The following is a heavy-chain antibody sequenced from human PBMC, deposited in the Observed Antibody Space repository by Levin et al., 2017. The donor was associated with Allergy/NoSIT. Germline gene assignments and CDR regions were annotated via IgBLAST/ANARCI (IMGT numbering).Heavy chain of an antibody. CDR1: GFTFSRFA. Sequence: GGSLRLSCAASGFTFSRFAMHWVRQAPGKGLEWVAVISYDGSNEYYADSVKGRFTISRDNSNNTLYLQMNSLRVEDTAVYYCARVQIEGTYYVLGDWGQGTLVTVSS. CDR3: ARVQIEGTYYVLGD. J-gene: IGHJ4*02. CDR2: ISYDGSNE. V-gene: IGHV3-30*04. D-gene: IGHD1-26*01.